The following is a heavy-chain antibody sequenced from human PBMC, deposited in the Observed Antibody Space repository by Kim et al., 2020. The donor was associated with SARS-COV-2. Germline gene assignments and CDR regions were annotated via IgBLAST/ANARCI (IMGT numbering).Heavy chain of an antibody. D-gene: IGHD6-13*01. V-gene: IGHV3-21*01. CDR3: ARPGDKYSSSWYAY. J-gene: IGHJ4*02. Sequence: ADSVQGRFTISRDNAKNSLYLQMNSLRAEDTAVYYCARPGDKYSSSWYAYWGQGTLVTVSS.